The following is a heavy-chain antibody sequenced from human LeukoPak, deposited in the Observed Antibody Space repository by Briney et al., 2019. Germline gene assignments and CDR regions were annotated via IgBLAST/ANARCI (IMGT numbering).Heavy chain of an antibody. CDR2: ISGSGGST. CDR3: AKRLRTGYNYGYPDY. J-gene: IGHJ4*02. D-gene: IGHD5-18*01. V-gene: IGHV3-23*01. CDR1: GGSFSGYY. Sequence: ETLSLTCAVYGGSFSGYYWSWVRQAPGKGLEWVSGISGSGGSTHYADSVKGRFTISRDNSKNTLYLQMNSLRDEGTAIYYCAKRLRTGYNYGYPDYWGQGTLVTVSS.